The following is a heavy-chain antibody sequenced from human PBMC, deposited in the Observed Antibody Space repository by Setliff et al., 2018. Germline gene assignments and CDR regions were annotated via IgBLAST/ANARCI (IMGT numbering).Heavy chain of an antibody. CDR3: ATEKFPGDWGDY. CDR2: IIPIFGTA. D-gene: IGHD2-21*01. J-gene: IGHJ4*02. CDR1: AYPFRTYS. Sequence: ASVKVSCKASAYPFRTYSITWVRQAPGQGLEWMGLIIPIFGTANYAQKFQGRVTMTTDTSTRTAYMEVTSLRSDDTAVYYCATEKFPGDWGDYWGQGTLVTVSS. V-gene: IGHV1-18*04.